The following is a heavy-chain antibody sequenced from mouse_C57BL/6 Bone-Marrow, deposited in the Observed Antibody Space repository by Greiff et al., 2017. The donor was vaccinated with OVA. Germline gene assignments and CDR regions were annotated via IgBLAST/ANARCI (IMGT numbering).Heavy chain of an antibody. CDR1: GYTFTDYD. CDR2: LDPATGGT. D-gene: IGHD2-5*01. V-gene: IGHV1-15*01. CDR3: TRGYSNYYAMDY. J-gene: IGHJ4*01. Sequence: QVQLQQPGAELVRPGASVTLSCKASGYTFTDYDMHWVKPTPVHGLEWIGALDPATGGTASNQKFKGKATLHADNSSSTAYMELRSLTSEDSAVDYCTRGYSNYYAMDYWGQGTSVTVSS.